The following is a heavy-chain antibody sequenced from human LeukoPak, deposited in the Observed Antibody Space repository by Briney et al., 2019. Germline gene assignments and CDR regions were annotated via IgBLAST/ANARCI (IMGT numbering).Heavy chain of an antibody. CDR2: IYHDGST. V-gene: IGHV4-4*02. CDR1: GGSISSNNW. Sequence: SETLSLTCAVSGGSISSNNWWIWVRQSPEKGLEWIGEIYHDGSTNYNPSLKSRVTISMDKSKNQLSLKLNFVTAADAAVYYCAREDSGSYSFDYWGQGTLVTVSS. J-gene: IGHJ4*02. CDR3: AREDSGSYSFDY. D-gene: IGHD1-26*01.